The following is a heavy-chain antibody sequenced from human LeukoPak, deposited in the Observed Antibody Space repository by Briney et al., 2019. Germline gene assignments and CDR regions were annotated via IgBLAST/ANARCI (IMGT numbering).Heavy chain of an antibody. D-gene: IGHD1-26*01. V-gene: IGHV1-46*01. J-gene: IGHJ4*02. CDR1: GYGFTSYY. CDR3: ARIGWELPHTDYYFDY. Sequence: GASVKVSCKASGYGFTSYYMNWVRQAPGQGLEWMGVINPSSGSTNYAQKFQGRVTITRDTSASTAYMELSSLRSEDTAVYYCARIGWELPHTDYYFDYWGQGTLVTVSS. CDR2: INPSSGST.